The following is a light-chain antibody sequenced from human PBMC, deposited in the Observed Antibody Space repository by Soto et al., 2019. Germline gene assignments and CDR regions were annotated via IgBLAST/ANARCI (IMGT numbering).Light chain of an antibody. Sequence: IQLTQSPSSLSASVGDRVTITCQASRGISSYLAWYQQKPGKAPKLLVYSASTLQSGVPSRFSGSGSGPDLNQTLSSLQPEDSATYFCKQLNSYPQTFGQGTRLEIK. CDR2: SAS. V-gene: IGKV1-9*01. CDR1: RGISSY. CDR3: KQLNSYPQT. J-gene: IGKJ5*01.